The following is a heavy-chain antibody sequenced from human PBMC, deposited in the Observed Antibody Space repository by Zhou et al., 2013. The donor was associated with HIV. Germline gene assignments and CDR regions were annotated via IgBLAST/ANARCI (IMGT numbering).Heavy chain of an antibody. Sequence: QVQLLQSGAEVKKPGSSVKVPCKAAGDPFSRYGINWVRQAPGQGLEWVGRIIPVIGAAQHAQKFQGRVTITSDKSTTTAYLELSNLRSDDTAVYFCARRAYSNHLDYWGQGTLVTVSS. CDR2: IIPVIGAA. D-gene: IGHD4-4*01. CDR3: ARRAYSNHLDY. CDR1: GDPFSRYG. J-gene: IGHJ4*02. V-gene: IGHV1-69*04.